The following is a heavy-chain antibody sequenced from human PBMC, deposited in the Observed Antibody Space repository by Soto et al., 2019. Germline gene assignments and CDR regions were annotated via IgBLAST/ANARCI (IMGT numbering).Heavy chain of an antibody. Sequence: GGSLILSCAASGFTFSNYWMHWVRQAPGKGLVWVSRINSDGTRTNYADSVKGRFTISRDNAENTLYLQMNSLTAEDTAVYYCARVAVGYYYMDVWGKGTTVTVSS. V-gene: IGHV3-74*01. CDR3: ARVAVGYYYMDV. CDR2: INSDGTRT. CDR1: GFTFSNYW. J-gene: IGHJ6*03.